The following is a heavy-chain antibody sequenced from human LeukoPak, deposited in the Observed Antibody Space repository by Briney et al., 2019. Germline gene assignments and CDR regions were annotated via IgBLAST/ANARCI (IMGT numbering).Heavy chain of an antibody. Sequence: GGSLRLSCAASGFIFSSHGMNWVRQAPGKGLEWVSGINWNGGSTGYADSVKGRFTISRDNAKNSLYLQMNSLRAEDTALYYCAREYLLMGGFDYWGQGTLVTVSS. CDR2: INWNGGST. D-gene: IGHD2-8*01. CDR1: GFIFSSHG. V-gene: IGHV3-20*04. CDR3: AREYLLMGGFDY. J-gene: IGHJ4*02.